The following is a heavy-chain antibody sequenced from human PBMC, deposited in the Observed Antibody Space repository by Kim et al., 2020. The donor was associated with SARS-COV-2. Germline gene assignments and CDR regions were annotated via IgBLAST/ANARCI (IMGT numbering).Heavy chain of an antibody. V-gene: IGHV3-23*01. CDR1: GFTFSSYA. D-gene: IGHD3-10*01. CDR3: AKDPGTSGGYYIHPPWFDP. CDR2: ISGSGGST. Sequence: GGSLRLSCAASGFTFSSYAMSWVRQAPGKGLEWVSAISGSGGSTYYADSVKGRFTISRDNSKNTLYLQMNSLRAEDTAVYYCAKDPGTSGGYYIHPPWFDPWGQGTLVTVSS. J-gene: IGHJ5*02.